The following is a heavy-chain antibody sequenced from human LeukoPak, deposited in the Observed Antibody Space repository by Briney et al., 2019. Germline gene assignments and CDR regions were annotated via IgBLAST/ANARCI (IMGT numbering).Heavy chain of an antibody. J-gene: IGHJ5*02. CDR2: LTPNSGDT. V-gene: IGHV1-2*02. CDR1: GYTFTNYH. CDR3: ARQGRSGYYSAFQWFDP. D-gene: IGHD3-22*01. Sequence: ASVKVSCKASGYTFTNYHMHWVRQAPGQALEWMGILTPNSGDTTYAQKFQGRITMTRDTSISTAYMELSRLRSDDTAVYYCARQGRSGYYSAFQWFDPWGQGTLVTVSS.